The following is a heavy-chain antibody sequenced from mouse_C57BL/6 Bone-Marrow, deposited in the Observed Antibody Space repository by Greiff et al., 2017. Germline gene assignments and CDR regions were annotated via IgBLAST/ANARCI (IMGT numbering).Heavy chain of an antibody. J-gene: IGHJ4*01. CDR2: ISSGSSTI. V-gene: IGHV5-17*01. CDR3: ARGRTTAVAKGYAMDY. CDR1: GFTFSDYG. D-gene: IGHD1-1*01. Sequence: EVQLVESGGGLVKPGGSLKLSCAASGFTFSDYGMHWVRQAPEKGLEWVAYISSGSSTIYYADTVKGRFTISRDNAKNTLFLQMTSLRSEDTAMYYCARGRTTAVAKGYAMDYWGQGTSVTVSS.